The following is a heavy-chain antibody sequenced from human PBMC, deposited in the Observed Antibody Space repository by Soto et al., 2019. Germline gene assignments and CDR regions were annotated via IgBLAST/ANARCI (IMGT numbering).Heavy chain of an antibody. D-gene: IGHD3-3*01. V-gene: IGHV3-30*03. Sequence: VGSLRLSCAASGFTFSSYGMHWVRQAPGKGLEWVAVISYDGSNKYYADSVKGRFTISRDNSKNTLYLQMNSLRAEDTAVYYCAAAHYDFWSGYYGGNAFDIWGQGTMVTVSS. CDR1: GFTFSSYG. CDR3: AAAHYDFWSGYYGGNAFDI. J-gene: IGHJ3*02. CDR2: ISYDGSNK.